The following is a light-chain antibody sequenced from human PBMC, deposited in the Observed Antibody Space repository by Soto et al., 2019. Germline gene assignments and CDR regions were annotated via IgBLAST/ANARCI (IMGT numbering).Light chain of an antibody. J-gene: IGLJ2*01. CDR2: GNS. CDR1: SSNIGAGYD. Sequence: QSVLTQPPSVSGAPGQRVTISCTGSSSNIGAGYDVHWYQQLPGTAPKLLIYGNSNRPSGVPDRFSGSKSGTSASLAITGLQAEDEADYYFQSYDSSLSGSTVFGGGTKVTVL. CDR3: QSYDSSLSGSTV. V-gene: IGLV1-40*01.